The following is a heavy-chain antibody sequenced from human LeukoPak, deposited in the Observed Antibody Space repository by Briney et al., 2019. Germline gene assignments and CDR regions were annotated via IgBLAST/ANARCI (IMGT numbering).Heavy chain of an antibody. Sequence: SETLSLTCAVYGGSFSGYYWSWIREPPGKGLEWIGEINHSGSTNYNPSLKSRVTISVDTSKNQFSLKLSSVTAADTAVYYCAYLTTVTNYWGQGTLVTVSS. J-gene: IGHJ4*02. CDR2: INHSGST. V-gene: IGHV4-34*01. CDR3: AYLTTVTNY. D-gene: IGHD4-11*01. CDR1: GGSFSGYY.